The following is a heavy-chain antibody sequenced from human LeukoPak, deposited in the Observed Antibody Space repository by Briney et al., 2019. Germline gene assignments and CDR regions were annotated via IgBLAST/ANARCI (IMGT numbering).Heavy chain of an antibody. Sequence: GSLRLSCAASGFTFSNYEMNWVRQAPGKGLEWVSYISSGGRTIYYADSVKGRFTISRDNAKNSLYLQMNSLRAEDTAVYYCAIDLNYYGSGSYYWDYYYYYYMDVWGKGTTVTISS. V-gene: IGHV3-48*03. CDR2: ISSGGRTI. CDR3: AIDLNYYGSGSYYWDYYYYYYMDV. J-gene: IGHJ6*03. CDR1: GFTFSNYE. D-gene: IGHD3-10*01.